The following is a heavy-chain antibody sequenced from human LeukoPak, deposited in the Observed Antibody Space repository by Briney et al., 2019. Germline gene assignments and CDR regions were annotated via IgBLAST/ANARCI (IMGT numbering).Heavy chain of an antibody. Sequence: ASVKVSCKVSGYTLTELSMHWVRQAPGKGLEWMGGFDPEDGETTYAQKFQGRVTMTEDTSTNTAYMELSSLTSEDTALYFCAKGATVGKEALDIWGQGSLVTVSS. V-gene: IGHV1-24*01. D-gene: IGHD4-11*01. CDR1: GYTLTELS. CDR3: AKGATVGKEALDI. J-gene: IGHJ3*02. CDR2: FDPEDGET.